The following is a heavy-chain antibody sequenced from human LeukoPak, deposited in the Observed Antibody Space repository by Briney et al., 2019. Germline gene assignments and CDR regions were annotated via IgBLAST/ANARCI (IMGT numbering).Heavy chain of an antibody. V-gene: IGHV3-30*02. D-gene: IGHD1-1*01. Sequence: GGSLRLSFAASGFPFSSYAMHWVRQAPGKGLEWVAFIRYDGSNKYYADPVKGRFTISRDNSKNTLYLQMNSLRAEDTAVYYCAKFSGTIETIDYWGQGTLVTVSS. J-gene: IGHJ4*02. CDR3: AKFSGTIETIDY. CDR1: GFPFSSYA. CDR2: IRYDGSNK.